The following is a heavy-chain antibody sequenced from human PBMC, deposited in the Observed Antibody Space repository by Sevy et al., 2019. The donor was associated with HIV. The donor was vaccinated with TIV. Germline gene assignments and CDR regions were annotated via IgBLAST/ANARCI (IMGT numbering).Heavy chain of an antibody. CDR1: GFTFSSYA. CDR2: ISVSGGST. J-gene: IGHJ5*02. V-gene: IGHV3-23*01. Sequence: GGSLRLSCAASGFTFSSYAMSWVRQAPGKGLEWVSAISVSGGSTYYAYSVQGRFTISRDIPKNTLYLQMNSLRVEDTAVYYCAKGVTYYDYVEFDPWGQGTLVTVSS. CDR3: AKGVTYYDYVEFDP. D-gene: IGHD3-3*01.